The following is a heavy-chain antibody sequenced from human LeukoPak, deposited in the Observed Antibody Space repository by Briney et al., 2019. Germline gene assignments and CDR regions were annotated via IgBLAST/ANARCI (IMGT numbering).Heavy chain of an antibody. CDR1: GFTFSNYE. CDR2: ISGSGSTI. V-gene: IGHV3-48*03. CDR3: ARVRSASSHETYFDY. J-gene: IGHJ4*02. D-gene: IGHD3-3*01. Sequence: GGSLRLSCAASGFTFSNYEMNWVRQAPGKGLEWVSYISGSGSTIYYADSVKGRFTISRDNAKDSLYLQMNSLGAEHTAVYYCARVRSASSHETYFDYWGQGTLVTVSS.